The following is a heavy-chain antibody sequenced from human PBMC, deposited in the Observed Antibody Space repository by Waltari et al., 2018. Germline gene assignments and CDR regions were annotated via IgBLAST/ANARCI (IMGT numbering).Heavy chain of an antibody. D-gene: IGHD2-15*01. Sequence: QVQLVESGGGVVQPGRSLRLSCAASGFTFSSYGMHSSRQVPGKGLAWVAVISYDGSNKYYADSVKGRFTISRDNSKNTLYLQMNSLRAEDTAVYYCAKLGYCSGGSCYSPGGAFDIWGQGTMVTVSS. CDR1: GFTFSSYG. CDR3: AKLGYCSGGSCYSPGGAFDI. J-gene: IGHJ3*02. CDR2: ISYDGSNK. V-gene: IGHV3-30*18.